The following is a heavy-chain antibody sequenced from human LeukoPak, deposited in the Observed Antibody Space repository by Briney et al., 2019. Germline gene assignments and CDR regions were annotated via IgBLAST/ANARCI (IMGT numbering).Heavy chain of an antibody. D-gene: IGHD4-11*01. V-gene: IGHV3-23*01. CDR2: ISGSGGST. CDR1: GFTFSSYA. CDR3: AREDDYHFDY. Sequence: PGGSLRLSCAASGFTFSSYAMSWVRQAPGKGLEWVSAISGSGGSTYYADSVKGRFTISRDSSKSSVYLQLNSLRAEDTAVYYCAREDDYHFDYWGQGTLVTVSS. J-gene: IGHJ4*02.